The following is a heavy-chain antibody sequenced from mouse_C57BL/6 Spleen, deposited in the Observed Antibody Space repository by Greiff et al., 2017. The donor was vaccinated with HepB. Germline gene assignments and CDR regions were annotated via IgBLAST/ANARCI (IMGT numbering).Heavy chain of an antibody. Sequence: LQQSGGGLVQPGGSMKLSCAASGFTFSDAWMDWVRQSPEKGLEWVAEIRNKANNHATYYAESVKGRFTISRDDSKSSVYLQMNSLRAEDTGIYYCTRDDGYHYYAMDYWGQGTSVTVSS. J-gene: IGHJ4*01. CDR1: GFTFSDAW. D-gene: IGHD2-3*01. CDR3: TRDDGYHYYAMDY. CDR2: IRNKANNHAT. V-gene: IGHV6-6*01.